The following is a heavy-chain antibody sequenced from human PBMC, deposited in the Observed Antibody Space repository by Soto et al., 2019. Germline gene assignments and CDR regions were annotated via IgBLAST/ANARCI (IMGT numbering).Heavy chain of an antibody. CDR3: ARVHVMVVAGSTFDY. J-gene: IGHJ4*01. CDR2: IYYSGST. CDR1: GGSISSYY. V-gene: IGHV4-59*08. D-gene: IGHD6-19*01. Sequence: SETLSLTCTVSGGSISSYYWSWIRQPPGKGLEWIGYIYYSGSTNYNPSLKSRVTISVDTSNNQFSLKLTSVTAADTAVYYCARVHVMVVAGSTFDYWGHGTLVTVSS.